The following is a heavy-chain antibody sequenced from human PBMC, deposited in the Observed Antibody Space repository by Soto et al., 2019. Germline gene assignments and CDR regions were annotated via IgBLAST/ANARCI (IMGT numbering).Heavy chain of an antibody. V-gene: IGHV1-69*01. D-gene: IGHD2-21*01. Sequence: QVQLVQSGAEVKKPGSSVKVSCKASGGTFSSYAISWVRQAPGQGLEWMGGIIPIFGTANYAQKFQGRVTITAYESTCTAYMELSSLRSEDTAVYYCARDRGGSPLLSHYYYGMDVWGQGTTVTVSS. J-gene: IGHJ6*02. CDR2: IIPIFGTA. CDR1: GGTFSSYA. CDR3: ARDRGGSPLLSHYYYGMDV.